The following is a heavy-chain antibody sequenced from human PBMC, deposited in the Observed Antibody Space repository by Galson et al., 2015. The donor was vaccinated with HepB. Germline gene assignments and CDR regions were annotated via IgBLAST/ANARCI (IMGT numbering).Heavy chain of an antibody. V-gene: IGHV1-69*13. J-gene: IGHJ4*02. CDR1: GYTFTGYY. D-gene: IGHD5-18*01. CDR3: ARGDTAMEFKYYFDY. Sequence: SVKVSCKASGYTFTGYYMHWVRQAPGQGLEWMGGIIPIFGTPNYAQKFQGRVTITADESTSTAYMELSSLRSEDTAVYYCARGDTAMEFKYYFDYWGQGTLVTVSS. CDR2: IIPIFGTP.